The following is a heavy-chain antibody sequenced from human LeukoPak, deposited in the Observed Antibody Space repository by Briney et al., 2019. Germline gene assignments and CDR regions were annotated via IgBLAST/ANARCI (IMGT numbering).Heavy chain of an antibody. D-gene: IGHD5-12*01. V-gene: IGHV4-4*07. CDR3: ARVNPSGYGLHFDY. Sequence: SETLSLTCTVSGDSISSYYCSWIRQPAGKRLEWIGRIYTSGSTNYNPSLKSRVTMSVDTSKNQFSLKLSSVTAADTAVYYCARVNPSGYGLHFDYWGQGTLVTVSS. CDR2: IYTSGST. CDR1: GDSISSYY. J-gene: IGHJ4*02.